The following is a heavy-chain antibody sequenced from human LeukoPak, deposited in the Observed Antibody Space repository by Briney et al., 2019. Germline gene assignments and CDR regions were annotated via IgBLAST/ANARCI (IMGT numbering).Heavy chain of an antibody. J-gene: IGHJ5*01. CDR3: AKAPDSDWGSYRNNYFDS. CDR1: GFTFSNYA. Sequence: GGSLRLSCLASGFTFSNYAMTWVRQAPGKGLEWVSAITGSGPTTYYAASVKGRFTISRDNTNNLVFLQMSSLRAEDTAVYYCAKAPDSDWGSYRNNYFDSWGQGTLVSVS. CDR2: ITGSGPTT. D-gene: IGHD3-16*02. V-gene: IGHV3-23*01.